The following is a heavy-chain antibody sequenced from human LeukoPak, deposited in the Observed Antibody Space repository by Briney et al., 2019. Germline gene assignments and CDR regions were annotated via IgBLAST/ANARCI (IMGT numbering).Heavy chain of an antibody. CDR2: IYYSGST. J-gene: IGHJ4*02. CDR1: GGSFSSGSYY. D-gene: IGHD3-3*01. Sequence: SETLSLTCTVSGGSFSSGSYYWSWIRQPPGKGLEWIGYIYYSGSTNYNPSLKSRVTISVDTSKNQFSLKLSSVTAADTAVYYCASQSYDFWSGYYTYFDYWGQGTLVTVSS. V-gene: IGHV4-61*01. CDR3: ASQSYDFWSGYYTYFDY.